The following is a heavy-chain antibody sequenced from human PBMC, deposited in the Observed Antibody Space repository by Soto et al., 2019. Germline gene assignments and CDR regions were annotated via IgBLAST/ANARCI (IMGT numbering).Heavy chain of an antibody. V-gene: IGHV4-31*03. CDR2: IYYSGST. CDR1: GGSISSGGYY. Sequence: SETLSLTCTVSGGSISSGGYYWSWIRQHPGKGLEWIGYIYYSGSTYYNPSLKSRVTISVDTSRNQFSLKLSSVTAADTAVYYCARDTAGATTYYYGMDVWGQGTTVTVSS. CDR3: ARDTAGATTYYYGMDV. J-gene: IGHJ6*02. D-gene: IGHD1-26*01.